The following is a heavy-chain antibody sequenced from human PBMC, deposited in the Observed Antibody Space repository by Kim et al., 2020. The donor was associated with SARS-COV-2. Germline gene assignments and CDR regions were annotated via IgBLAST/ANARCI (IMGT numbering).Heavy chain of an antibody. D-gene: IGHD6-19*01. CDR2: INAGNGDT. V-gene: IGHV1-3*01. CDR1: GYTFTNYL. Sequence: ASVKVSCKATGYTFTNYLMHWVRQAPGQRLEWMGRINAGNGDTKYSQNFQDRITVTSDTSASTAYMELSSLRSEDTAVYYCATAVALAGKGGDYWGQGTLVIVSS. CDR3: ATAVALAGKGGDY. J-gene: IGHJ4*02.